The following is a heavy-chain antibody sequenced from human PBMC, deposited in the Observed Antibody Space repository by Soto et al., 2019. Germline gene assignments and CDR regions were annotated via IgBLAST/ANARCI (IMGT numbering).Heavy chain of an antibody. Sequence: QITLKESGPPLVKPTQTLTLTCTFSGFSLNTGGLGVGWIRQPPGKALEWLALIYWDDDKRYSPPLKSRLTLTTDTSKCQVLLTMTNMDPADPATYYCAHSRCGGDCLPSYSSHYYCGMDVWGQGTTVTVPS. V-gene: IGHV2-5*02. CDR2: IYWDDDK. J-gene: IGHJ6*02. D-gene: IGHD2-21*02. CDR1: GFSLNTGGLG. CDR3: AHSRCGGDCLPSYSSHYYCGMDV.